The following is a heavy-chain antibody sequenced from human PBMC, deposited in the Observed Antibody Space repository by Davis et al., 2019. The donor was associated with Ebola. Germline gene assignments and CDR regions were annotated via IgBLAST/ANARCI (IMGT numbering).Heavy chain of an antibody. J-gene: IGHJ4*02. CDR2: VSGSGNT. CDR3: ARVTSGY. Sequence: SCKASGYTFTSYGISWVRQAPGKGLEWVSVVSGSGNTYYADSVKGRFTISRDNSKNTLYLQMNSLRAEDTAIYYCARVTSGYWGQGTLVTVSS. V-gene: IGHV3-23*01. CDR1: GYTFTSYG.